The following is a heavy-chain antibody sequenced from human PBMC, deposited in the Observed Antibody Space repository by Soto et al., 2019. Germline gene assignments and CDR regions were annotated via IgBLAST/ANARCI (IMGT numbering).Heavy chain of an antibody. Sequence: EVRLEQSGAEVKKSGESLTISCKGSGYSFAGYWITWVRQKPGKGLEWMGRIDPSDSQTYYSPSFRGHVTISVTKSINTVFLQWSSLRASDTAMYYCARQIYDSDTGPNSQYYFDSWGQGTPVTVSS. D-gene: IGHD3-22*01. CDR1: GYSFAGYW. CDR3: ARQIYDSDTGPNSQYYFDS. CDR2: IDPSDSQT. V-gene: IGHV5-10-1*03. J-gene: IGHJ4*02.